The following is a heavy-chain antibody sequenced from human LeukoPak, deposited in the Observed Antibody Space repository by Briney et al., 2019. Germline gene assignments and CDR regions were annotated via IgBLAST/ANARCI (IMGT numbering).Heavy chain of an antibody. Sequence: SGGSLRLSCAASGFTFSSYAMSWVRQAPGKGLEWVSATSGSGGSTYYADSVKGWFTISRDNSKNTLYLQMNSLRAEDTAVYYCAKVGLHSGSYYSLDYWGQGTLVTVSS. CDR1: GFTFSSYA. V-gene: IGHV3-23*01. CDR2: TSGSGGST. CDR3: AKVGLHSGSYYSLDY. J-gene: IGHJ4*02. D-gene: IGHD1-26*01.